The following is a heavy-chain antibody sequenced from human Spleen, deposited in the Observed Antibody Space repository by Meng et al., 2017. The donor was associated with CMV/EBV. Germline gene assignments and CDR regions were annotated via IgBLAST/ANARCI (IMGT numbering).Heavy chain of an antibody. CDR2: ISSSSSYI. Sequence: GESLKISYTDSGFTLRNYAVHWVRQAPGKGLEWVSSISSSSSYIYYADSVKGRFTISRDNAKNSLYLQMNSLRAEDTAVYYCAKGAVMVRGPYGTDVWGQGTTVTVSS. J-gene: IGHJ6*02. CDR1: GFTLRNYA. D-gene: IGHD3-10*01. V-gene: IGHV3-21*01. CDR3: AKGAVMVRGPYGTDV.